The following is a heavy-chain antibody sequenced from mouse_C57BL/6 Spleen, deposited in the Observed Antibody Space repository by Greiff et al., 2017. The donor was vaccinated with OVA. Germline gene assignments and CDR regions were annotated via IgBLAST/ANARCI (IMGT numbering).Heavy chain of an antibody. V-gene: IGHV5-4*01. CDR3: ARDGGRQYFDY. CDR2: ISDGGSYT. Sequence: EVQLVESGGGLVKPGGSLKLSCAASGFTFSSYAMSWVRQTPEKRLEWVATISDGGSYTYYPDNVKGRFTISRDNAKNNLYLQMSHLKSEDTAMYYCARDGGRQYFDYWGQGTTLTVSS. D-gene: IGHD6-1*01. CDR1: GFTFSSYA. J-gene: IGHJ2*01.